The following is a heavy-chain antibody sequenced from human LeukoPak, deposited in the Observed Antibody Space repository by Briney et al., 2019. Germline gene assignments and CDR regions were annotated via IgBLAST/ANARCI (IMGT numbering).Heavy chain of an antibody. J-gene: IGHJ4*02. D-gene: IGHD3-3*01. CDR2: IYHSGST. Sequence: SETLSLTCTVSGGSISSGGYYWSWIRLPPGMGLEWIGYIYHSGSTYYNPSLKSRVTISVDRSKNQFSLKLSPVTAADTAVYYCARHVANSGYYPSDYWGQGTLVTVSS. V-gene: IGHV4-30-2*01. CDR3: ARHVANSGYYPSDY. CDR1: GGSISSGGYY.